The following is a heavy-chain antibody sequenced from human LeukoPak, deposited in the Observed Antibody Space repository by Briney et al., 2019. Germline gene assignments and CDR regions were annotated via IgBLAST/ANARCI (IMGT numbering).Heavy chain of an antibody. CDR3: ARLSSSWYYFDY. V-gene: IGHV4-59*08. D-gene: IGHD6-13*01. CDR2: ISYSGSN. Sequence: SETLSLTCTVSGVSISTYYWSWIRQPPGKGLEWIGYISYSGSNKYNPSLKSRVTLSVDMSKNQFSLKLSSVTAADTAVYYCARLSSSWYYFDYWGQGTLVTVSS. CDR1: GVSISTYY. J-gene: IGHJ4*02.